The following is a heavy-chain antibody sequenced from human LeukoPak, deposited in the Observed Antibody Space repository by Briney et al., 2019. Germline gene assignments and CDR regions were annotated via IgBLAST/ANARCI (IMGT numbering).Heavy chain of an antibody. D-gene: IGHD4-17*01. CDR1: GYTFTGSY. Sequence: ASVKVSCKASGYTFTGSYIHWVRQAPGQGLEWMGWINPNSGGTNYAQKFQGRVTMTRDTSISTAYMELSRLRSDDTAVYYCARAPPLYGDLNYWGQGTLVTVSS. CDR3: ARAPPLYGDLNY. CDR2: INPNSGGT. J-gene: IGHJ4*02. V-gene: IGHV1-2*02.